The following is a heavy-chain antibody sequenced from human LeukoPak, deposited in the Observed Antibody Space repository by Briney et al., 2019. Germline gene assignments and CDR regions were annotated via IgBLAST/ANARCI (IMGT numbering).Heavy chain of an antibody. Sequence: GGSLRLSCAASGFTFSTHTMAWVRQAPGKGLEWVSYISGSTSVIYYADSVEGRFTISRDNAKNSLYLQMNSLRTEDTAIYYCARGLYYIDVWGNGTAVTVS. CDR2: ISGSTSVI. J-gene: IGHJ6*03. V-gene: IGHV3-48*01. CDR1: GFTFSTHT. CDR3: ARGLYYIDV.